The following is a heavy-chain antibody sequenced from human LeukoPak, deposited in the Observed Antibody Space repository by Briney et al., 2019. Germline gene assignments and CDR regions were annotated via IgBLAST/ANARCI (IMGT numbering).Heavy chain of an antibody. CDR3: AKVEGYSSGWLYYFDY. CDR2: ISSSSSYI. Sequence: GGSLRLSCAASGFTFSSYSMNWVRQAPGKGLEWVSSISSSSSYIYYADSVKGRFTISRDNSKNTLYLQMNSLRAEDTAVYYCAKVEGYSSGWLYYFDYWGQGTLVTVSS. J-gene: IGHJ4*02. D-gene: IGHD6-19*01. V-gene: IGHV3-21*04. CDR1: GFTFSSYS.